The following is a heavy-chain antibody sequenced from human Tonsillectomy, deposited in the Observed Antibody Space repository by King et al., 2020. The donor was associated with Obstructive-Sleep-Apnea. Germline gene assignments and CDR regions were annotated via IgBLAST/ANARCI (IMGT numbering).Heavy chain of an antibody. CDR2: IYYSGST. J-gene: IGHJ2*01. CDR1: SGSVSGGNFY. V-gene: IGHV4-61*01. Sequence: VQLQESGPGLVKPSETLSLTCTVSSGSVSGGNFYWSWIRQPPGKGLEWIGSIYYSGSTNYNPSLKSRVTISVDTSKNQFALNLSSVTAADTAVYYCARDRTGTYLYWYFDLWGRGTLVTVSS. CDR3: ARDRTGTYLYWYFDL. D-gene: IGHD1-26*01.